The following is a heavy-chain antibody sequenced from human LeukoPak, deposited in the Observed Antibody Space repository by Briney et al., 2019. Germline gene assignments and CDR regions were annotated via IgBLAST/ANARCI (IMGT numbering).Heavy chain of an antibody. D-gene: IGHD3-22*01. CDR1: GFTFDDYA. J-gene: IGHJ3*02. Sequence: GGSLRHSCAASGFTFDDYAMHWVRQAPGKGREWVSGISWNSGSIGYADSVKGRFTISRDNAKNSLYLQMNSLRAEDTALYYCAKAYPEYYYDSSFDIWGQGTMVTVSS. V-gene: IGHV3-9*01. CDR2: ISWNSGSI. CDR3: AKAYPEYYYDSSFDI.